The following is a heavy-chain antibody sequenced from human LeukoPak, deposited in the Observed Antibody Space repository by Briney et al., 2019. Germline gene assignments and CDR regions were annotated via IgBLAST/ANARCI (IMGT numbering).Heavy chain of an antibody. Sequence: PGGSLRLSCAASGFSFSDYNMNWVRQAPGKGLEWVAYISSSSSTTHYADSVTGRFSISRDNAKSSLYLQMNSLRVEDTAVYYCTTASRHNSVRFQFDCWGQGTLVTVSS. J-gene: IGHJ4*02. D-gene: IGHD6-19*01. V-gene: IGHV3-48*01. CDR3: TTASRHNSVRFQFDC. CDR2: ISSSSSTT. CDR1: GFSFSDYN.